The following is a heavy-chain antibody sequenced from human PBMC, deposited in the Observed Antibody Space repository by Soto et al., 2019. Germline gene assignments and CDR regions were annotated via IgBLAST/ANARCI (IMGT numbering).Heavy chain of an antibody. Sequence: SETLSLTCAVYGGSLSGYYWSWIRQPPGKGLEWIGEINHSGSTNYNPSLKSRVTISVDTSKNQFSLKLSSVTAADTAVYYCARAPWGDFWSGYYGYYYYGMDVWGQGTTVTVSS. CDR3: ARAPWGDFWSGYYGYYYYGMDV. J-gene: IGHJ6*02. V-gene: IGHV4-34*01. D-gene: IGHD3-3*01. CDR1: GGSLSGYY. CDR2: INHSGST.